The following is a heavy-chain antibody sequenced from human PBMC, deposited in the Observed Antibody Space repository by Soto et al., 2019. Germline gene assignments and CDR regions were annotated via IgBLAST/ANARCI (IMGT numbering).Heavy chain of an antibody. Sequence: QVQLVQSGAEVKKPGASVKVSCKASGYTFTSYYMHWVRQAPGQGLEWMGIINPSGGSTSYAQKFQGRVTMTRDTSTSTVYMELSSLRSEDTAVYYCAREFGYYDSSGYYYVVAFDIWGQGTMVTVSS. V-gene: IGHV1-46*01. D-gene: IGHD3-22*01. CDR1: GYTFTSYY. J-gene: IGHJ3*02. CDR2: INPSGGST. CDR3: AREFGYYDSSGYYYVVAFDI.